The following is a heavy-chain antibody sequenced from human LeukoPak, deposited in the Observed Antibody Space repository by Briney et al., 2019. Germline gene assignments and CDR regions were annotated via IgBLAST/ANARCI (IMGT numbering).Heavy chain of an antibody. J-gene: IGHJ4*02. D-gene: IGHD3-10*01. V-gene: IGHV1-2*02. Sequence: GASVKVSCKASGYTFTSYGISWVRQAPGQGLEWMAYINSNTGATTYAQKFLGRVTLTTDTSISTTYMDLSRLTSGDTAVYYCARGDALVREVPEYYYDYWGQGTLVTVSS. CDR3: ARGDALVREVPEYYYDY. CDR2: INSNTGAT. CDR1: GYTFTSYG.